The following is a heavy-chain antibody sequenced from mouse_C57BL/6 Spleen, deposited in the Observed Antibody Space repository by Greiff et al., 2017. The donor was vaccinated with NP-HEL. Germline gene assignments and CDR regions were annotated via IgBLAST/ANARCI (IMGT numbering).Heavy chain of an antibody. V-gene: IGHV1-4*01. CDR2: INPSSGYT. Sequence: VQLQQSGAELARPGASVKMSCKASGYTFTSYTMHWVNQRPGQGLEWIGYINPSSGYTKYNQKFKDKATLTADKSSSTAYMQLSSLTSEDSAVYYCARDYDYDVLDYWGQGTTLTVSS. D-gene: IGHD2-4*01. J-gene: IGHJ2*01. CDR3: ARDYDYDVLDY. CDR1: GYTFTSYT.